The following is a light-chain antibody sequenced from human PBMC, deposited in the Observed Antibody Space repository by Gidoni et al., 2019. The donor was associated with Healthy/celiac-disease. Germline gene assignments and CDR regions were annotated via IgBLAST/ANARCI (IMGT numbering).Light chain of an antibody. J-gene: IGKJ1*01. CDR2: GAS. CDR3: QQYGSSPLT. V-gene: IGKV3-20*01. Sequence: EIVLTQSPGTLSLSPGERATLSCRASQSVSSSYLAWYQPKPGQAPRLLIYGASSRATGIPDRFSGSGSGTDFTLTIRRLEPEDFAVYYCQQYGSSPLTFGQGTKVEIK. CDR1: QSVSSSY.